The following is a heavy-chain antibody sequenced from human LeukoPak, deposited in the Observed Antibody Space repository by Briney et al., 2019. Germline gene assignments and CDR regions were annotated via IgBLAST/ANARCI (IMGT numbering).Heavy chain of an antibody. CDR3: ARGRGYYYVSPEPDAFDI. CDR2: ISAYNGNT. Sequence: ASVKVSCKASGYTFTSYGISWVRQAPGQGLEWMGWISAYNGNTNYAQKLQGRVTMTTDTSTSTAYMELRSLRSDDTAVYYCARGRGYYYVSPEPDAFDIWGQGTMVTVSS. CDR1: GYTFTSYG. D-gene: IGHD3-22*01. J-gene: IGHJ3*02. V-gene: IGHV1-18*01.